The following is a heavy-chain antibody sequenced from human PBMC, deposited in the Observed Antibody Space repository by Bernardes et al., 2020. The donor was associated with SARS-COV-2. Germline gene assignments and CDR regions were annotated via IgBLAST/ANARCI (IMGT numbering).Heavy chain of an antibody. J-gene: IGHJ4*02. V-gene: IGHV3-7*03. CDR1: GFTFSSHW. Sequence: GSLRLSCAASGFTFSSHWMTWVRQAPGKGLEWVANIRQDGNDKNYVDSVRGRFTISRDNAKNSLYLQMNNLRADDTAVYYCARDGTFLLDYWGQGTLVTVSS. CDR2: IRQDGNDK. D-gene: IGHD1-26*01. CDR3: ARDGTFLLDY.